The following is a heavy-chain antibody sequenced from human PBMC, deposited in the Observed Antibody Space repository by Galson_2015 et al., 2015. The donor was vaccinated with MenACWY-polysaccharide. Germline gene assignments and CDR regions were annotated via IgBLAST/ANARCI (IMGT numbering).Heavy chain of an antibody. CDR3: ERGDFGDLSLFDH. Sequence: SETLSLTCPVSGGSISSTYWSWIRQHPGKGLEWIGYIYYSGSTNYNPSLKSRVTISVDTSKNQFSLKLSSVTAADTADYYCERGDFGDLSLFDHWGQGTLVTVSS. J-gene: IGHJ4*02. CDR2: IYYSGST. D-gene: IGHD3-10*01. CDR1: GGSISSTY. V-gene: IGHV4-59*01.